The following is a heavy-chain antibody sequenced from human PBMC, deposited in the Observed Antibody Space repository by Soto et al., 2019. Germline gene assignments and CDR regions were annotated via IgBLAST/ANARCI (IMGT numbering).Heavy chain of an antibody. Sequence: QVQLVQSGAEVKKPGSSVKVSCKASGGTFSSYAISWVRQAPGQGLEWMGGIIPIFGTANYAQKFQGRVTITADESTSTAYMELSSLRSEDTAVYYCARDRRIVVAGRDFKYFQHWGQGTLVTVSS. CDR2: IIPIFGTA. D-gene: IGHD6-19*01. CDR1: GGTFSSYA. V-gene: IGHV1-69*01. CDR3: ARDRRIVVAGRDFKYFQH. J-gene: IGHJ1*01.